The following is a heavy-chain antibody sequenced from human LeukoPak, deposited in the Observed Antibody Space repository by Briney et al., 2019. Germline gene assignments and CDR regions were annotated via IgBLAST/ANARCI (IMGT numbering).Heavy chain of an antibody. J-gene: IGHJ4*02. Sequence: ASVNLSCKASGYTFTNYGINWVRQAPGQGLECVAWISTYTGKTDYAQKLQGRVTLTTDTSTTTAYIALKSLRSHDRAVYYCARGVYYGTSGYYSFDSWGQGTLVAASS. D-gene: IGHD3-22*01. CDR1: GYTFTNYG. CDR2: ISTYTGKT. CDR3: ARGVYYGTSGYYSFDS. V-gene: IGHV1-18*01.